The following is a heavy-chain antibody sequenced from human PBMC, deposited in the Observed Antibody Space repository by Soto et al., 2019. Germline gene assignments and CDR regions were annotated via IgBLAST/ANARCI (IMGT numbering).Heavy chain of an antibody. D-gene: IGHD3-10*01. CDR1: GFTFSAYG. V-gene: IGHV3-33*01. CDR3: ARDGARGPSLPNFYGSGGPDY. CDR2: IWYDGSET. J-gene: IGHJ4*02. Sequence: QVQLVESGGGVVQPGTSLILSCATSGFTFSAYGMHWVRQAPGKGLEWVALIWYDGSETYYADSMKGRIILSRDNSKNKLYLQMNSLRVEDTAVYYCARDGARGPSLPNFYGSGGPDYWGQGTPVTVSS.